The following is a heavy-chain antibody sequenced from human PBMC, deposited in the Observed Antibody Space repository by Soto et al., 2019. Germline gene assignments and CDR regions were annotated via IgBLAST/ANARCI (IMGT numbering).Heavy chain of an antibody. Sequence: EVQLVESEGGLVQPGGSLRLSCAASGFTFSSYSMNWVRQAPGKGLEWVSYISSSSSTIYYADSVKGRFTISRDNAKNSLYLQMNSLRDEDTAVYYCARPEYSSSSYGMDVWDQGTTVTVSS. V-gene: IGHV3-48*02. D-gene: IGHD6-6*01. CDR1: GFTFSSYS. CDR3: ARPEYSSSSYGMDV. J-gene: IGHJ6*02. CDR2: ISSSSSTI.